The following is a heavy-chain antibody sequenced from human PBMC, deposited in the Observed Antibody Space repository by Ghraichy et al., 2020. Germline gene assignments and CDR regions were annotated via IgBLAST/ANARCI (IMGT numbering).Heavy chain of an antibody. Sequence: GGSLRLSCAASGFTFSTYAMSWVRQAPGKGLEWVSGISGSGYTRYYADSVKGRFTISKDNSRNTLYLQMNSLRADDTAVYYCAKVGCTNGICFERIDSWGQGTLVTVSS. V-gene: IGHV3-23*01. CDR3: AKVGCTNGICFERIDS. D-gene: IGHD2-8*01. J-gene: IGHJ4*02. CDR2: ISGSGYTR. CDR1: GFTFSTYA.